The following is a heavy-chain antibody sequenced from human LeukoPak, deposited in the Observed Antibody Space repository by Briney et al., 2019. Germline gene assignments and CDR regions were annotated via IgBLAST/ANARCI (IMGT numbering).Heavy chain of an antibody. CDR1: GFTFSSYA. J-gene: IGHJ4*02. Sequence: GGSLRLSCAASGFTFSSYAMHWVRQAPGKGLEWVAVISYDGSNKYYADSVKGRFTISRDNSKNTLYLQMNSPRAEDTAVYYCARDAFYYDFWSGYYTLGDYFDYWGQGTLVTVSS. CDR2: ISYDGSNK. V-gene: IGHV3-30-3*01. CDR3: ARDAFYYDFWSGYYTLGDYFDY. D-gene: IGHD3-3*01.